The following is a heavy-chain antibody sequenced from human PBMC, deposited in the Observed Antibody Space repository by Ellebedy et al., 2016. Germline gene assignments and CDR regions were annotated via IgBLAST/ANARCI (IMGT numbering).Heavy chain of an antibody. J-gene: IGHJ6*02. CDR3: ARDQVVATITYYYYGMDV. V-gene: IGHV4-59*01. Sequence: SETLSLTXAVYGGSFSGYYWSWIRQPPGKGLEWIGYIYYSGSTNYNPSLKSRVTISVDTSKNQFSLKLSSVTAADTAVYYCARDQVVATITYYYYGMDVWGQGTTVTVSS. D-gene: IGHD5-12*01. CDR1: GGSFSGYY. CDR2: IYYSGST.